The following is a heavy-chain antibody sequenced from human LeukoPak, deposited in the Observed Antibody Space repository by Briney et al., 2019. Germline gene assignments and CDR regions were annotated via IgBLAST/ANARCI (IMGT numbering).Heavy chain of an antibody. CDR1: GGSYSCYY. CDR3: ARHTRVDTARWHYYYYMDV. J-gene: IGHJ6*03. D-gene: IGHD5-18*01. Sequence: PSETLSLTCAVYGGSYSCYYWSWIRQPPGKGLEWIGEINHSGSTNCNPSLKSRVTISVDTSKNQFSLKLSSVTAADTAAYYCARHTRVDTARWHYYYYMDVWGKGTTVTVSS. V-gene: IGHV4-34*01. CDR2: INHSGST.